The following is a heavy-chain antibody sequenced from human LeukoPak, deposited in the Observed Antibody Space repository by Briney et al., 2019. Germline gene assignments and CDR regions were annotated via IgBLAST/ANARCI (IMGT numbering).Heavy chain of an antibody. CDR3: AKAAGFYYYMDV. CDR1: GGSISSGSYY. Sequence: SETLSLTCTVSGGSISSGSYYWSWIRQPAGKGLEWIGRIYTSVSTNYNPSLKSRVAISVDTSKNQFSLKLSSVTAADTAVYYCAKAAGFYYYMDVWGKGTTVTISS. D-gene: IGHD6-13*01. V-gene: IGHV4-61*02. J-gene: IGHJ6*03. CDR2: IYTSVST.